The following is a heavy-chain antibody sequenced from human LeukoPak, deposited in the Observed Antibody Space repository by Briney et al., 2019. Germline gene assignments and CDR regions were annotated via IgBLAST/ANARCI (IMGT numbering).Heavy chain of an antibody. CDR1: GFTFSSYS. V-gene: IGHV3-48*04. J-gene: IGHJ3*02. CDR2: IRSSSSTI. D-gene: IGHD6-13*01. CDR3: ARDIRAAAVGLI. Sequence: TGGSLRLSCAASGFTFSSYSMNWVRQAPGKGLEWVSYIRSSSSTIYYADSVKGRFTISRDNAKNSLYLQMNSLRAGDTAVYYCARDIRAAAVGLIWGQGTMVTVSS.